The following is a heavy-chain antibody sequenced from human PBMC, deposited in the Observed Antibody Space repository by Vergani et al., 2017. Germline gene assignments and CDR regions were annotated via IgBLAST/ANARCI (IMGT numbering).Heavy chain of an antibody. V-gene: IGHV4-38-2*02. D-gene: IGHD2-2*02. CDR1: GYSISSGYY. Sequence: QVQLQESGPGLVKPSETLSLTCAVSGYSISSGYYWGWIRQPPGKGLEWIGSIYHSGSTNYNPSLKSRVTISVDTSKNQFSLKLSSVTAADTAVYYCARDGYRFRWYFDLWGRGTLVTVSS. CDR3: ARDGYRFRWYFDL. J-gene: IGHJ2*01. CDR2: IYHSGST.